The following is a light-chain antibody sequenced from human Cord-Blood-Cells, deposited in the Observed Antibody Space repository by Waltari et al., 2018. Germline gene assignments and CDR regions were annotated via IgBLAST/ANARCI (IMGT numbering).Light chain of an antibody. CDR3: SSYTSSSTLP. CDR1: SSHVGGYNY. J-gene: IGLJ1*01. CDR2: DVS. Sequence: QSALTQPASVSGSPGQSITISCTGTSSHVGGYNYVSWYQQHPGKAPKLMIYDVSNRPSGVSNRFAGSKSGNTASLTISGLQAEDEADYYCSSYTSSSTLPFGTGTKVTVL. V-gene: IGLV2-14*01.